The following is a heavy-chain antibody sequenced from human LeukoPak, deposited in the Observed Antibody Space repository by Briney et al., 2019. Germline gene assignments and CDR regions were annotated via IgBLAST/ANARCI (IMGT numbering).Heavy chain of an antibody. Sequence: GGSLRLSCAASGSTFSSYGMHWVRQAPGKGLEWVAYIRNDGSNEYYADSVKGRFTISRDNSKHTLYLQMNSLRAEDTAVYYCAPAGDYYFDYWGQGTLVTVSS. CDR3: APAGDYYFDY. CDR1: GSTFSSYG. V-gene: IGHV3-30*02. J-gene: IGHJ4*02. CDR2: IRNDGSNE. D-gene: IGHD3-10*01.